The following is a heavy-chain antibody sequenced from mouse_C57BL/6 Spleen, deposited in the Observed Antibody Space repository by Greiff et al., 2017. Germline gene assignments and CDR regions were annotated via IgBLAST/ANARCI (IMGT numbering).Heavy chain of an antibody. CDR2: ISGGGGNT. V-gene: IGHV5-9*01. CDR3: ARRGGSSLYWYFDV. D-gene: IGHD1-1*01. Sequence: EVKLMESGGGLVKPGGSLKLSCAASGFTFSSYTMSWVRQTPEKRLEWVATISGGGGNTYYPDSVKGRFTISRDNAKNTRYLQMSSLRSEDTALYYCARRGGSSLYWYFDVWGKGTTVTVSS. CDR1: GFTFSSYT. J-gene: IGHJ1*03.